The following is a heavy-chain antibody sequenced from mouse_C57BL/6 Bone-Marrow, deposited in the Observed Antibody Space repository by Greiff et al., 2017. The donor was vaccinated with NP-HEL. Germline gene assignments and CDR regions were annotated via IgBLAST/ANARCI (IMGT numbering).Heavy chain of an antibody. D-gene: IGHD2-1*01. CDR2: IYPGSGST. V-gene: IGHV1-55*01. Sequence: QVQLQQPGAELVKPGASVKMSCKASGYTFTSYWITWVKQRPGQGLEWIGDIYPGSGSTNYNEKFKSKATLTVDTSSSTAYMQLSSLTSADSAVYYCARGGVYSGVHVDYWGQGTTLTVSS. CDR3: ARGGVYSGVHVDY. J-gene: IGHJ2*01. CDR1: GYTFTSYW.